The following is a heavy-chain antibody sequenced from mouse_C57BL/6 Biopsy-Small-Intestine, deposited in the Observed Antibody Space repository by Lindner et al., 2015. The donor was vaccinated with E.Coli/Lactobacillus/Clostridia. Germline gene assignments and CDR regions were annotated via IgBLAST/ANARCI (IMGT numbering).Heavy chain of an antibody. CDR1: GYSITSGYY. CDR3: ARAGDYFHDY. V-gene: IGHV3-6*01. D-gene: IGHD1-1*02. Sequence: VQLQESGPGLVKPSQSLSLTCSVTGYSITSGYYWNWIRQFPGKKLEWMGYIGYDGSNNYNPSLKNRISITRDTFKNQFFLRLNSVTTEDTATYYCARAGDYFHDYWGQGTTLTVSS. J-gene: IGHJ2*01. CDR2: IGYDGSN.